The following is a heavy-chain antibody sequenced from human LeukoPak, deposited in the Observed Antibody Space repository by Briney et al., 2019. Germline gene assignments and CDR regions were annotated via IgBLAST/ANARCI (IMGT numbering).Heavy chain of an antibody. CDR1: GFTFDDYE. V-gene: IGHV3-23*01. Sequence: TGGSLRLSCVASGFTFDDYEMSWVRQAPGKVLEWVSGINWNGGNTYYADSVKGRFTISRDNSKNTLYLQMNSLRVEDTAVYYCAEEVGNTYPTFDYWGQGTLVTVSS. CDR3: AEEVGNTYPTFDY. CDR2: INWNGGNT. D-gene: IGHD1-26*01. J-gene: IGHJ4*02.